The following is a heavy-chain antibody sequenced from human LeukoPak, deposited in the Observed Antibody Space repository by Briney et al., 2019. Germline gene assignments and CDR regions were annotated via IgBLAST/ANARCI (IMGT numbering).Heavy chain of an antibody. J-gene: IGHJ4*02. V-gene: IGHV7-4-1*02. CDR1: GYTFTSYA. Sequence: ASVKVSCKASGYTFTSYAMNWVRQAPGQGLEWMGWINTNTGNPTYAQGFTGRFVFSLDASVSTAYLQISSLKAEDTAVYYCAREPRRYSSGWYQGGIDYWGQGTLVTVSS. D-gene: IGHD6-19*01. CDR3: AREPRRYSSGWYQGGIDY. CDR2: INTNTGNP.